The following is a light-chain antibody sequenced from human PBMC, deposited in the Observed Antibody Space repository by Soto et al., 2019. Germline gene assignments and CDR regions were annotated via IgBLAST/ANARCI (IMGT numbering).Light chain of an antibody. Sequence: QSFLTQPPSSSGSPGQSFTISCTGTSSDVGGYNFVSWYQHFPGKAPKLIIYEVTKRPSGVPDRFSGSKSGNTASLTVSGLQTHDEADYYCSSYGGSNNFVFGTGTKITVL. J-gene: IGLJ1*01. V-gene: IGLV2-8*01. CDR3: SSYGGSNNFV. CDR1: SSDVGGYNF. CDR2: EVT.